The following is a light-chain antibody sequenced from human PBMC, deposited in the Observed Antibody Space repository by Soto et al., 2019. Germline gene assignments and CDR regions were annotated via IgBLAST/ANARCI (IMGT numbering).Light chain of an antibody. Sequence: QSVLTQAPSASGTPGQSVTISCSGSDSNIGNNTVNWYQQLPGMAPKLLIYANFQRSSGVPDRFSASKSGTSASLAISGLQSEDEAHYYCAVWDDGLSGWVFGGATKVTVL. J-gene: IGLJ2*01. CDR1: DSNIGNNT. CDR3: AVWDDGLSGWV. V-gene: IGLV1-44*01. CDR2: ANF.